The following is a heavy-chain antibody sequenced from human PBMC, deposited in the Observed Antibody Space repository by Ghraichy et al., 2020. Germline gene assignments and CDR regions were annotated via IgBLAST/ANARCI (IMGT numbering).Heavy chain of an antibody. D-gene: IGHD1-26*01. Sequence: GESLNISCKASEYGFSNYWIGWVRQMPGKGLEWMGFIYPGDSDTRYSPSFQGQVTISVDRSINTAYLQWSSLRASDTAIYYCARRISGNFPFDYWGQGTLVTVSS. J-gene: IGHJ4*02. CDR3: ARRISGNFPFDY. CDR1: EYGFSNYW. V-gene: IGHV5-51*01. CDR2: IYPGDSDT.